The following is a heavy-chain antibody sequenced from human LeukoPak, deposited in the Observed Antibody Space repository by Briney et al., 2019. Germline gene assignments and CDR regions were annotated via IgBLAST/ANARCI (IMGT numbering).Heavy chain of an antibody. CDR3: AREGYYYDSSGYYYLGY. CDR2: IWYDGSNK. D-gene: IGHD3-22*01. Sequence: GGSLRLSCAASGFTFSSYAMSWVRQAPGKGLEWVAVIWYDGSNKYYADSVKGRFTISRDNSKNTLYLQMNSLRAEDTAVYYCAREGYYYDSSGYYYLGYWGQGTLVTVSS. CDR1: GFTFSSYA. J-gene: IGHJ4*02. V-gene: IGHV3-33*08.